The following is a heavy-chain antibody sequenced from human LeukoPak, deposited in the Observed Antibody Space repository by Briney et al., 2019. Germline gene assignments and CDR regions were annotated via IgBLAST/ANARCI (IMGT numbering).Heavy chain of an antibody. Sequence: GGSLRLSCAASGFTFSSYAMHWVRQAPGKGLEWVAVIWYDGSNKYYADSVKGRFTISRDNSKNSLYLQMNSLRAEDTAVYYCARGGLPFDYWGQGTLVTVSS. CDR1: GFTFSSYA. CDR3: ARGGLPFDY. V-gene: IGHV3-33*08. J-gene: IGHJ4*02. CDR2: IWYDGSNK. D-gene: IGHD3-16*01.